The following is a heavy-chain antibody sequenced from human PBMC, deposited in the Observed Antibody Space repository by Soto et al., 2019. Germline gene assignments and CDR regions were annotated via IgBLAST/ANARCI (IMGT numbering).Heavy chain of an antibody. V-gene: IGHV3-30*04. CDR3: ARAWAGGILDAFDI. CDR1: GFTFSSYA. CDR2: ISYDGSNK. D-gene: IGHD3-16*01. J-gene: IGHJ3*02. Sequence: GGSLRLSCAASGFTFSSYAMHWVRQAPGKGLEWVAVISYDGSNKYYADSVKGRFTISRDNSKNTLYLQMNSLRAEDTAVYYCARAWAGGILDAFDIWGQGTMVTVSS.